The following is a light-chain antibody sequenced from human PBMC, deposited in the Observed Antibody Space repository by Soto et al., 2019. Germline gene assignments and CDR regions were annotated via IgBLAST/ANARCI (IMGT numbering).Light chain of an antibody. Sequence: ETVLTQSPGTLSLSPGERATLSCRASQSVSSSYLAWYQQKPGQAPRPLIYGASSRAIGIPDRFSGSGSGTDFTLTISRLEPEDFAVYYCQQYDSSPWTFGQGTKVEIK. V-gene: IGKV3-20*01. J-gene: IGKJ1*01. CDR3: QQYDSSPWT. CDR2: GAS. CDR1: QSVSSSY.